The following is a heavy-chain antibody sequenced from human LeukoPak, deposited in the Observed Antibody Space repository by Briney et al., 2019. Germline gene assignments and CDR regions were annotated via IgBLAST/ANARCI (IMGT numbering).Heavy chain of an antibody. J-gene: IGHJ6*03. CDR1: GGSFSGYY. CDR3: ARGAPATEDYYLDV. CDR2: IYHSGST. Sequence: SETLSLTCAVYGGSFSGYYWSWIRQPPGKGLEWIGEIYHSGSTNYNPSLKSRVTISIDKSKNQFSLKLSSVTAADTAVYYCARGAPATEDYYLDVWGKGATVTVSS. V-gene: IGHV4-34*01.